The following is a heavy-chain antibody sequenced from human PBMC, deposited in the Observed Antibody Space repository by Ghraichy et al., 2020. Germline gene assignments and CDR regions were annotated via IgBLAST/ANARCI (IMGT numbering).Heavy chain of an antibody. CDR2: IYYSGST. CDR3: ARQEGYEQHAGEFDP. Sequence: SQTLSLTCTVSGGSISSSTYYWGWIRQPPGKGLEWIGSIYYSGSTYYNPSLKSRVTISVDTSKNQFSLNLSSVTAADTAVYYCARQEGYEQHAGEFDPWGQGTLVTVSS. CDR1: GGSISSSTYY. J-gene: IGHJ5*02. D-gene: IGHD6-13*01. V-gene: IGHV4-39*01.